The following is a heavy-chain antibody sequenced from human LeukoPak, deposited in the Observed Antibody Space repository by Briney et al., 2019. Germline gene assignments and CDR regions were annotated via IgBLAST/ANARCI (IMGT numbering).Heavy chain of an antibody. CDR1: GFTFSSFT. D-gene: IGHD5-18*01. J-gene: IGHJ3*02. CDR3: ARGIQLWGDAFDI. Sequence: QPGGSLRLSCAASGFTFSSFTMSWVRRAPGKGLEWVSAISVSGSSTYYADSVKGRFTISRDNSKNTLYLQMNSLRAEDTAVYYCARGIQLWGDAFDIWGQGTMVTVSS. CDR2: ISVSGSST. V-gene: IGHV3-23*01.